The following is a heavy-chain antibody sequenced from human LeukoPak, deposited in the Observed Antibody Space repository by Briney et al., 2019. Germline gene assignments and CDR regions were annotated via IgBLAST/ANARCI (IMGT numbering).Heavy chain of an antibody. J-gene: IGHJ6*02. CDR2: IYHSGST. CDR1: GGSISSSNW. V-gene: IGHV4-4*02. CDR3: ARCYDSSGYYYIEDYYGMDV. Sequence: SGTLSLTCAVSGGSISSSNWWSWIRQPPGKGLEWIGEIYHSGSTNYNPPLKSRVTISVDTSKNQFSLKLSSVTAADTAVYYCARCYDSSGYYYIEDYYGMDVRGQGTTVTVSS. D-gene: IGHD3-22*01.